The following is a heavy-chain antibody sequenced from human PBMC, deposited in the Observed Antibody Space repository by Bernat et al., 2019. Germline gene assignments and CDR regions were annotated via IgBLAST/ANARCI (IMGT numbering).Heavy chain of an antibody. J-gene: IGHJ3*01. V-gene: IGHV3-30-3*01. CDR2: ILYDGDKK. CDR3: VREGNGLDV. CDR1: GFTFSSHK. Sequence: VQLVESGGGVVQPGRSLRLSCAASGFTFSSHKMHWVRQAPGKGLEWVALILYDGDKKYYADSVKGRFTISRDNSKNTLDLQMNSLETEDTAVYYCVREGNGLDVWGRGTMVTVSS.